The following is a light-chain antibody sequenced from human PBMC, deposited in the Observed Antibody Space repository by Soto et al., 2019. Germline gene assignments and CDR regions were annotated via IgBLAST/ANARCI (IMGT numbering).Light chain of an antibody. CDR2: GAS. Sequence: ELVLTQSAGTVSLSPGARATLSCRATQTVNNNYLAWYQQIPGQAPRLLISGASGRATGAPDRFSGSASGTDFTLTISRLEPEDFAVYYCQQYGSSPLTFGGGTKVDIK. CDR1: QTVNNNY. J-gene: IGKJ4*01. CDR3: QQYGSSPLT. V-gene: IGKV3-20*01.